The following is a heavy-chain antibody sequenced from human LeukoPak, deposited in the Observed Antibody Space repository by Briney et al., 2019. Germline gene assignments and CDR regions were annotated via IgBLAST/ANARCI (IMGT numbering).Heavy chain of an antibody. CDR2: IYYSGST. CDR3: ARGTGEQWLDLDY. Sequence: SETLSLTCAVYGGSFSSYYWGWIRQPPGKGLEWIGSIYYSGSTYYNPSLKSRVTISVDTSKNQFSLKLSSVTAADTAVYYCARGTGEQWLDLDYWGQGTLVTVSS. V-gene: IGHV4-39*01. J-gene: IGHJ4*02. D-gene: IGHD6-19*01. CDR1: GGSFSSYY.